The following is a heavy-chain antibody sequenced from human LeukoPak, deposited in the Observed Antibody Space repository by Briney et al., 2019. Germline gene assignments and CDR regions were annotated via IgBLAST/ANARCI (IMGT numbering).Heavy chain of an antibody. J-gene: IGHJ2*01. CDR2: LYSGSST. V-gene: IGHV3-53*01. Sequence: GGSLRLSCAASGFTFSNSGMHWVRQAPGKGLEWVSILYSGSSTYYADSVEGRFAISRDSSKNTLFLQMNDLRAEDTAVYYCARVGDHFHWYLDLWGRGTLVTVSS. CDR1: GFTFSNSG. D-gene: IGHD3-3*02. CDR3: ARVGDHFHWYLDL.